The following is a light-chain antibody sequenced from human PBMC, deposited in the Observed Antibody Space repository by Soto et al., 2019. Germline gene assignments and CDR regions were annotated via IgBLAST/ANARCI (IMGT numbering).Light chain of an antibody. CDR2: NNN. Sequence: QSVLTQPPSASGTPGQRVTISCSGRSSKIGSNTVNWYQQLPGTAPKLLIYNNNQRPSGVPDRFSGSKSGTSASLAISGLQSEDEAEYYCAAWDDSLNGLVFGTGTKLTVL. CDR3: AAWDDSLNGLV. J-gene: IGLJ1*01. CDR1: SSKIGSNT. V-gene: IGLV1-44*01.